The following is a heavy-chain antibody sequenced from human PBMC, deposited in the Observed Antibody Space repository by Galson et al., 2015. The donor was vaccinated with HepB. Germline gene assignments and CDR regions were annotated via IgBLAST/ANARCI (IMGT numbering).Heavy chain of an antibody. J-gene: IGHJ5*02. Sequence: SVKVSCKASGYTFTGYYMHWVRQAPGQGLEWMGIINPSGGSTSYAQKFQGRVTVTRDTSTSTVYMELSSLRSEDTAVYYCARGYDFWSGYYIENWFDPWGQGTLVTVSS. V-gene: IGHV1-46*01. CDR2: INPSGGST. CDR3: ARGYDFWSGYYIENWFDP. CDR1: GYTFTGYY. D-gene: IGHD3-3*01.